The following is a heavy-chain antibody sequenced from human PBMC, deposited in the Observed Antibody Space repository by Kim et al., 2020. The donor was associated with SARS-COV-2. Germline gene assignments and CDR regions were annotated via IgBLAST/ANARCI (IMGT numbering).Heavy chain of an antibody. CDR3: ARQALRELSYLDY. CDR2: IYHSGST. CDR1: GGSISSSSYY. Sequence: SETLSLTCTASGGSISSSSYYWGWIRQPPGKGLEWIGSIYHSGSTYYNPSLKSRVTISVDTPKNQFSLKLSSVTAADTAVYYCARQALRELSYLDYWGQGTLVTVSS. D-gene: IGHD3-16*02. V-gene: IGHV4-39*01. J-gene: IGHJ4*02.